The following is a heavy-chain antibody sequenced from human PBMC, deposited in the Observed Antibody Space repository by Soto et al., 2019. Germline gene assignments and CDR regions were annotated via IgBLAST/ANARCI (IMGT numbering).Heavy chain of an antibody. V-gene: IGHV3-73*01. CDR2: IRSKANSYAT. Sequence: GGSLRLSCAASGFTFSGSAMHWVRQASGKGLEWVGRIRSKANSYATAYAASVKGRFTISRDDSKNTAYLQMNSLKTEDTAVYYCTRLDSSGYLNYYYYYGMDVWGQGTTVTVS. CDR3: TRLDSSGYLNYYYYYGMDV. CDR1: GFTFSGSA. J-gene: IGHJ6*02. D-gene: IGHD3-22*01.